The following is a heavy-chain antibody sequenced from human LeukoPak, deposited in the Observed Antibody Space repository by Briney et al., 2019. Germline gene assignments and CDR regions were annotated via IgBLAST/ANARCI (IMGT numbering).Heavy chain of an antibody. CDR2: ISSSSSYI. CDR1: GFTFSSYS. D-gene: IGHD3-10*01. J-gene: IGHJ4*02. V-gene: IGHV3-21*01. CDR3: ARDKTKSGQYYYGSGSYIFDY. Sequence: GGSLRLSCAASGFTFSSYSMNWVRQAPGKGLEWVSSISSSSSYIYYADSVKGRFTISRDNAKNSLYLQMNSLRAEDTAVYYCARDKTKSGQYYYGSGSYIFDYWGQGTLVTVSS.